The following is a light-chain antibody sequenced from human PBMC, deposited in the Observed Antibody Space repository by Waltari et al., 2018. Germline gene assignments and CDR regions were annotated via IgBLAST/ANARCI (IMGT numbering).Light chain of an antibody. Sequence: DIQMTQSPPSLSASVGDRVTITCRASQAITNYLNWYQQKTGKAPKLLIHDASKLETGVPARFSGSQSGTHFTLTISSLQPEDIGTYYCQRYDNLPIFAFGPGTKVEI. CDR2: DAS. V-gene: IGKV1-33*01. CDR1: QAITNY. CDR3: QRYDNLPIFA. J-gene: IGKJ3*01.